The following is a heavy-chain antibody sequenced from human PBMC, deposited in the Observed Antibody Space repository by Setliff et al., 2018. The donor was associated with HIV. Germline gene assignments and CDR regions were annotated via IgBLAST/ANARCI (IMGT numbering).Heavy chain of an antibody. Sequence: PSETLSLTCVVSSDSVSNSNWWSWVRQSPGKGLEWIGEIYHTGSTYYNPSLKSRVTISVDTSKNQFSLKLSSVTAADTAVYYCARDYCGGDCYFPYYYYGMDVWGQGTTVTVSS. J-gene: IGHJ6*02. CDR1: SDSVSNSNW. CDR3: ARDYCGGDCYFPYYYYGMDV. V-gene: IGHV4-4*02. CDR2: IYHTGST. D-gene: IGHD2-21*02.